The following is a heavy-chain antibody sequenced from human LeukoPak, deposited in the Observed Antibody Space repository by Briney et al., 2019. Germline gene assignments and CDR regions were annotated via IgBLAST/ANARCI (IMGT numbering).Heavy chain of an antibody. CDR1: GGSFSGYY. V-gene: IGHV4-34*01. CDR3: ARYPVTTLDP. Sequence: SETLSLTCAVYGGSFSGYYWSWIRQPPGKGLEWIGEINRSGSTNYNPSLKSRVTISVDTSKNQFSLKLSSVTAADTAVYYCARYPVTTLDPWGQGTLVTVSS. CDR2: INRSGST. J-gene: IGHJ5*02. D-gene: IGHD4-17*01.